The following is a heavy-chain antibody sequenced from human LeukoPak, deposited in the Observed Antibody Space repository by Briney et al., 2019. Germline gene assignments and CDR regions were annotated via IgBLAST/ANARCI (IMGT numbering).Heavy chain of an antibody. CDR3: ARDDCTNGVCIDY. Sequence: SVEVSCKASGGTFSSYAISWVRQAPGQGLEWMGGIIPIFGTANYAQKFQGRATITTDESTSTAYMELSSLRSEDTAVYYCARDDCTNGVCIDYWGQGTLVTVSS. J-gene: IGHJ4*02. D-gene: IGHD2-8*01. V-gene: IGHV1-69*05. CDR1: GGTFSSYA. CDR2: IIPIFGTA.